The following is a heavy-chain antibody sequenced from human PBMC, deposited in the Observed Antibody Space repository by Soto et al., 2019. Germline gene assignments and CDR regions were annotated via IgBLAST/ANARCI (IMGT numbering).Heavy chain of an antibody. D-gene: IGHD2-15*01. CDR1: GFTFSSYA. Sequence: GGSLRLSCAASGFTFSSYAMSWVRQAPGKGLEWVSAISGSGGSTYYADSVKGRFTISRDNSKNTLYLQMNSLRAEDTAVYYCAKLGSSTGYYYYYMDVWGKGTTVTVSS. V-gene: IGHV3-23*01. CDR2: ISGSGGST. J-gene: IGHJ6*03. CDR3: AKLGSSTGYYYYYMDV.